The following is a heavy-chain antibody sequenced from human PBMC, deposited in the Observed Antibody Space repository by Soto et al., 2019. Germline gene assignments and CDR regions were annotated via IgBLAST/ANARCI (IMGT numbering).Heavy chain of an antibody. D-gene: IGHD3-22*01. CDR1: GFTFSNYG. V-gene: IGHV3-30*18. Sequence: QAQLVESGGGVVQPGRSLRLSCAASGFTFSNYGMHWVRQAPGKGLDWVAFISYDGNNQYYADSVKGRFTISRDDSKNTLYLQVNSRRPEDTAVYYCAKLMYAFDSSGFSIDYWGQGTRVTVSS. J-gene: IGHJ4*02. CDR3: AKLMYAFDSSGFSIDY. CDR2: ISYDGNNQ.